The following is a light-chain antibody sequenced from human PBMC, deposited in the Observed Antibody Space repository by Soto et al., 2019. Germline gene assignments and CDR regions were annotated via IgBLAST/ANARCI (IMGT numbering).Light chain of an antibody. CDR3: VQATHFPWM. V-gene: IGKV2-24*01. CDR1: ESLLHRNGNTY. Sequence: EIVLTQAPLSSPVTLGQPASISCTSSESLLHRNGNTYLSWLHQRPGQPPRLLIYHVSSRFSGIPDRFSGSGGGRHFTLRISRVEAEDVGVYYCVQATHFPWMFGQGTRVEV. J-gene: IGKJ1*01. CDR2: HVS.